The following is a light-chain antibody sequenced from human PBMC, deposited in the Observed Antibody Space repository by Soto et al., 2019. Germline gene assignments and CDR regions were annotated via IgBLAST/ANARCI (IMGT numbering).Light chain of an antibody. J-gene: IGKJ4*01. CDR2: GTS. Sequence: EIVLTQSPGTLSLSPGERDTLSCRASQRVSTSYLAWYQQKPGQAPRLLIYGTSNRATGIPDRFSGSGSGTDFSLTISRLEPEDFAVYYCHQYGASPFTFGGGTKVEIK. V-gene: IGKV3-20*01. CDR3: HQYGASPFT. CDR1: QRVSTSY.